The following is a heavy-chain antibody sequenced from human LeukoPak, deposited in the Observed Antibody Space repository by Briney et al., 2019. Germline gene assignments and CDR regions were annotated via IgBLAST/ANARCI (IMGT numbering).Heavy chain of an antibody. V-gene: IGHV4-39*07. CDR2: IYYSGST. CDR1: GASVSGSPYY. Sequence: SETLSLTCTVSGASVSGSPYYWGWIRQPPGKGLEWIGSIYYSGSTYYNPSLKSRVTISVDTSKNQFSLKLSSVTAADTAVYYCAVALRYYDFWSGYLNWFDPWGQGTLVTVSS. D-gene: IGHD3-3*01. J-gene: IGHJ5*02. CDR3: AVALRYYDFWSGYLNWFDP.